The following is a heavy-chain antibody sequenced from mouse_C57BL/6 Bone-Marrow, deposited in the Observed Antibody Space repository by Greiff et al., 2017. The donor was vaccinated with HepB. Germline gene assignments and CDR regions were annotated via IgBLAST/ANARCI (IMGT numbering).Heavy chain of an antibody. J-gene: IGHJ4*01. CDR3: ARSEGLAMDY. CDR2: IDPSDSYT. Sequence: QVQLQQPGAELVKPGASVKLSCKASGYTFTSYWMQWVKQRPGQGLEWIGEIDPSDSYTNYNQKFKGKATLTVDTSSSTAYMQLSSLTSEDSAVYYWARSEGLAMDYWGQGTSVTVSS. CDR1: GYTFTSYW. V-gene: IGHV1-50*01.